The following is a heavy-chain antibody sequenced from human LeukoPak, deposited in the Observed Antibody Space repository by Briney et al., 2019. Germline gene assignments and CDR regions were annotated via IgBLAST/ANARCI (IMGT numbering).Heavy chain of an antibody. Sequence: GGSLRLSCAASGFTVSSNYMSWVRQPPGKGLEWVSVIYSGGNTYYADSVKGRFTISRDNSKNTLYLQMNSLRPEDTAVYYCARGDGYNLSFDYWGQGTLVTVSS. CDR3: ARGDGYNLSFDY. CDR1: GFTVSSNY. CDR2: IYSGGNT. J-gene: IGHJ4*02. D-gene: IGHD5-24*01. V-gene: IGHV3-53*01.